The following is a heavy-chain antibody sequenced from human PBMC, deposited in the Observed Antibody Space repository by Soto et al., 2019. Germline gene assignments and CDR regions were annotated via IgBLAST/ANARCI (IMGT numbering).Heavy chain of an antibody. J-gene: IGHJ4*02. D-gene: IGHD2-21*01. Sequence: QVQLQESGPGLVKPSGTLSLTCAVSGGSISSSHWWSWVRQPPGKGLEWIGEIYHSGTTNYNPSLKSRLNISIDKSKNQISLILSSVTAAATAVYYCARGPDLGWDWGQGTLVTVSS. CDR3: ARGPDLGWD. CDR1: GGSISSSHW. CDR2: IYHSGTT. V-gene: IGHV4-4*02.